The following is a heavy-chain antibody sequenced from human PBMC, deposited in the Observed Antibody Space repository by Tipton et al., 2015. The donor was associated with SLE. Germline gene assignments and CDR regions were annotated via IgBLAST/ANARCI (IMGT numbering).Heavy chain of an antibody. J-gene: IGHJ6*03. CDR1: GYTFTSYG. D-gene: IGHD5-18*01. CDR2: ISAYNGNT. V-gene: IGHV1-18*01. CDR3: ATKLVDTAMVPLYYYYYYMDV. Sequence: QLVQSGAEVKKPGASVKVSCKASGYTFTSYGISWVRQAPGQGLEWMGWISAYNGNTNYAQKLQGRVTMTTDTSTSTAYMELRSLRSDDTAVYYCATKLVDTAMVPLYYYYYYMDVWGKGTTVTVSS.